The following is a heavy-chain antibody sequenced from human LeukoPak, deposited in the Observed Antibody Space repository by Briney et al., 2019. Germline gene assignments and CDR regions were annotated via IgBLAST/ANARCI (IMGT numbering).Heavy chain of an antibody. D-gene: IGHD2-21*02. CDR3: SRGVRLPDY. V-gene: IGHV3-49*03. J-gene: IGHJ4*02. Sequence: GGSLRLSCTASGFIFGDYVMSWFRQAPGKGLEWVGFIRSKAYGETTEHAASVKGRFTISRDDSRSIAYLQMNSLKTEDTAVYYCSRGVRLPDYWGQGTLVTVSS. CDR1: GFIFGDYV. CDR2: IRSKAYGETT.